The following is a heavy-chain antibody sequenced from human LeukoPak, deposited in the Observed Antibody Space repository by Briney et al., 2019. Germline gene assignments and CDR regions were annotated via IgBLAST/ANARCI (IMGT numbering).Heavy chain of an antibody. J-gene: IGHJ4*02. CDR3: ARQFGIRFLEWFFDY. Sequence: GASVKVSCKTSGYTFTGYYIHWVRQAPGQGLEWMGWINPNSGGTNYAQKFQGRVTMTRDTSISTAYMELSRLRSDDTAVYYCARQFGIRFLEWFFDYWGQGTLVTVSS. D-gene: IGHD3-3*01. V-gene: IGHV1-2*02. CDR1: GYTFTGYY. CDR2: INPNSGGT.